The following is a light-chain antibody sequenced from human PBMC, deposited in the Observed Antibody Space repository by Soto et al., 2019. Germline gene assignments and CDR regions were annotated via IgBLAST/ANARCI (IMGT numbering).Light chain of an antibody. Sequence: EIVLTQSPGTLSLSPGQRATLSCRTSQSVSSDLAWYHQKPGQAPRLLIYGASTRATGIPARFSGSGSETEFTLTISSLQAEDSAVYFCQQYNNWPTWTFGQGTKVDI. J-gene: IGKJ1*01. V-gene: IGKV3-15*01. CDR1: QSVSSD. CDR2: GAS. CDR3: QQYNNWPTWT.